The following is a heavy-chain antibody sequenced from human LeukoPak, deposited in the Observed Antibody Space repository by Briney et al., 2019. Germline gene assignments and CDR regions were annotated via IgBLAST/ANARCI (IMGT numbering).Heavy chain of an antibody. Sequence: GGSLRLSCAASGFTFSSHWMTWVRQAPGKGLEWVANIKQDGSEQYYVDSVQGRFTISRDNAKNSLFLQMNSLRAEDTAVYYCARVGGIGGSLNYWGQGSLVTVS. CDR3: ARVGGIGGSLNY. D-gene: IGHD3-16*01. J-gene: IGHJ4*02. CDR1: GFTFSSHW. CDR2: IKQDGSEQ. V-gene: IGHV3-7*01.